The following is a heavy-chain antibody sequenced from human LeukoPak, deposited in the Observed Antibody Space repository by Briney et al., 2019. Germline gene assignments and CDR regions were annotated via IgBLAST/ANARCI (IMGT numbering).Heavy chain of an antibody. V-gene: IGHV3-21*01. Sequence: PGGSLRLSCAASGFTFSSYSMNWVRQAPGKGLEWVSYISSSRSYIYYADSVKGRFTISRDNAKNSLYLQMNSLRAEDTAVYYCARDENTIFGVVYEYNWFDPWGQGTLVTVSS. CDR2: ISSSRSYI. CDR1: GFTFSSYS. J-gene: IGHJ5*02. D-gene: IGHD3-3*01. CDR3: ARDENTIFGVVYEYNWFDP.